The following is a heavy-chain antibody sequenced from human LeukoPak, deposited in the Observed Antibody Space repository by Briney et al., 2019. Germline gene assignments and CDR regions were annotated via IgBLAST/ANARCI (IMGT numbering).Heavy chain of an antibody. Sequence: GGSLRLSCAASGFTFDDYAMHWVRQAPGKGLEWVSGISWNSGSIGYADSVKGRFTISRDNAKNSLYLQMSSLRAEDTALYYCAKDRNHVTISGSSFDYWGQGTLVTVSS. V-gene: IGHV3-9*01. CDR1: GFTFDDYA. D-gene: IGHD3-3*01. CDR3: AKDRNHVTISGSSFDY. J-gene: IGHJ4*02. CDR2: ISWNSGSI.